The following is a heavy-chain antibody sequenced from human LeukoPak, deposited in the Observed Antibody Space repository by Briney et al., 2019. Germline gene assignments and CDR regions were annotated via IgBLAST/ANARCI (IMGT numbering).Heavy chain of an antibody. V-gene: IGHV3-23*01. J-gene: IGHJ3*02. CDR2: ISGSGGST. Sequence: GGSLRLSCAVSGFTFSSYAMSWVRQAPGKGLEWVSAISGSGGSTYYADSVKGRFTISRDNSKNTLYLQMNSLRAEDTAVYYCAKRYSSGWYSNAFDIWGQGTMVTVSS. CDR1: GFTFSSYA. D-gene: IGHD6-19*01. CDR3: AKRYSSGWYSNAFDI.